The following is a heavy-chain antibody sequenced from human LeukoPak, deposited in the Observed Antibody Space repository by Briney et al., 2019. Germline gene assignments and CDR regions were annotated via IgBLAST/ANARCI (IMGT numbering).Heavy chain of an antibody. J-gene: IGHJ4*02. CDR3: ARDLAIDSSGYCY. Sequence: AGSLGLSCAASAFTVSDHYISWIRQVPRKVLEWDSSISSSGSTIYYRDTVKGRFPISRDNAKNSLYLQMNSLRAEDTAVYYCARDLAIDSSGYCYWGQGTLVTVSS. V-gene: IGHV3-11*04. D-gene: IGHD3-22*01. CDR1: AFTVSDHY. CDR2: ISSSGSTI.